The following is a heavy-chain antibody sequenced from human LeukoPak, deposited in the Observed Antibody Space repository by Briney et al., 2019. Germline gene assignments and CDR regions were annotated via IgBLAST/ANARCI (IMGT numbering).Heavy chain of an antibody. CDR1: GFTVSSNS. V-gene: IGHV3-53*01. CDR2: IYSGGNT. J-gene: IGHJ3*02. Sequence: HTGGSLRLSCAVSGFTVSSNSMSWVRQAPGKGLEWVSFIYSGGNTHYSDSVKGRFTISRDNSKNTLYLQMNSLRAEDTAVYYCARDVLGGGAFDIWGQGTMVTVSS. CDR3: ARDVLGGGAFDI. D-gene: IGHD1-26*01.